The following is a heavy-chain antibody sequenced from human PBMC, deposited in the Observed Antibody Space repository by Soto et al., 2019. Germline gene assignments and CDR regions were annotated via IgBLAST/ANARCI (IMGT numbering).Heavy chain of an antibody. CDR3: VRDAGYGGSPGGAYFDT. Sequence: QEHLVESGGGVVQPGRSLRLSCAASGFTFSHYAMHWVRQAPGKGLEWVAVLSYDGSTKYYADSVKGRFTISRDNSNNTLFLHMNSLRPEDTALFYCVRDAGYGGSPGGAYFDTWGQGTLVTVSS. V-gene: IGHV3-30-3*01. CDR1: GFTFSHYA. CDR2: LSYDGSTK. J-gene: IGHJ4*02. D-gene: IGHD4-17*01.